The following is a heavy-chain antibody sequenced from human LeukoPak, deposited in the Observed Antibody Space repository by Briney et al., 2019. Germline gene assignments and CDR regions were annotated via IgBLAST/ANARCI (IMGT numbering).Heavy chain of an antibody. V-gene: IGHV4-4*02. CDR3: ARDAITIRTHYYYYYMDV. Sequence: SETLSLTCAVSGGSISNNNWWLRVRHPPGKGQGWIGEIFHSVTTNYHPSLKSRVTISVDKSQNQFSLKLSSGTAADTAVYYCARDAITIRTHYYYYYMDVWGKGTTVTVSS. D-gene: IGHD3-9*01. J-gene: IGHJ6*03. CDR1: GGSISNNNW. CDR2: IFHSVTT.